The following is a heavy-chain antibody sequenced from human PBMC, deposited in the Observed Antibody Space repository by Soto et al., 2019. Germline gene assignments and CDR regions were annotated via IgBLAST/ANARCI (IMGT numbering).Heavy chain of an antibody. D-gene: IGHD1-1*01. CDR2: ISAYNGNT. J-gene: IGHJ4*02. CDR1: GYTFTSYG. CDR3: ARARYGDY. V-gene: IGHV1-18*01. Sequence: QVHLVQSGAEVKKPGASVKVSCKASGYTFTSYGITWVRQAPGQGLEWMGWISAYNGNTDYAQQLQGRVIVTRDTSTITAYMELMRLISDDTAVYYCARARYGDYWGQGALVTVSS.